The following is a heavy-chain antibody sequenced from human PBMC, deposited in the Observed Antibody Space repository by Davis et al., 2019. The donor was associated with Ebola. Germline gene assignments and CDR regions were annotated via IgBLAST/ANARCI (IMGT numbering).Heavy chain of an antibody. Sequence: GESLKISCAGSGFTFSSYWMSWVRQAPGRGLEWVATIKQDGSERYYVDSVNGRLTISRDNAKNSLYLQMNSLRAEDTAVYYCARGAEYFQHWGQGTLVTVSS. CDR3: ARGAEYFQH. J-gene: IGHJ1*01. CDR1: GFTFSSYW. CDR2: IKQDGSER. V-gene: IGHV3-7*04.